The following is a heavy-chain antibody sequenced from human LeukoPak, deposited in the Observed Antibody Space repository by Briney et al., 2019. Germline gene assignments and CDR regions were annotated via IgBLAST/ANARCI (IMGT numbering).Heavy chain of an antibody. CDR1: KFTFSSYS. Sequence: GGSLRLSCATSKFTFSSYSMNWVRQAPGKGLEWVSSISSSSSYIYYADSVKGRFTISRDNAKNSLYLQMNSLRAEDTAVYYCARAPALFDGYNWNDAHFDYWGQGTLATVSS. D-gene: IGHD1-1*01. CDR3: ARAPALFDGYNWNDAHFDY. J-gene: IGHJ4*02. V-gene: IGHV3-21*01. CDR2: ISSSSSYI.